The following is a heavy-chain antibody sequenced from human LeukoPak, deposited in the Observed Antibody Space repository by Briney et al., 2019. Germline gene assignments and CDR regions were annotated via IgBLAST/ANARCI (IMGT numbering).Heavy chain of an antibody. D-gene: IGHD5-24*01. V-gene: IGHV3-21*01. Sequence: PGGSLRLSCAASGFTFSSYSMNWVRQAPGKGLEWVSSISSSSSYIYYADSVKGRFTISRDNAKNSLYLQMNSLRAEDTAVYYCARDRRDGYNKWFDPWGQGTLVTVSS. CDR2: ISSSSSYI. CDR1: GFTFSSYS. CDR3: ARDRRDGYNKWFDP. J-gene: IGHJ5*02.